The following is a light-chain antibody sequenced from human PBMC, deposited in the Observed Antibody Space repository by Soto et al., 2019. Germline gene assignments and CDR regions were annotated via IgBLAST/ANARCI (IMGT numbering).Light chain of an antibody. CDR1: QGISNY. V-gene: IGKV1-27*01. Sequence: EIQMTQSPSSLSSSVGDRATITCRASQGISNYLAWYQQKPGKVPKLLIYAASTWPLGLPSRFSGSGSGTDFTLTISSLQPDDLATYYCQNYNKLPITFGQGTRLEIK. CDR3: QNYNKLPIT. J-gene: IGKJ5*01. CDR2: AAS.